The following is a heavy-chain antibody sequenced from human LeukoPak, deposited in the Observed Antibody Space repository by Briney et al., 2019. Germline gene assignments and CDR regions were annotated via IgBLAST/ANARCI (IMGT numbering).Heavy chain of an antibody. D-gene: IGHD5-18*01. CDR2: ISSSGSTI. V-gene: IGHV3-11*01. CDR1: GFTFSDYY. J-gene: IGHJ4*02. Sequence: GGSLRLSCASSGFTFSDYYMSWIRQAPGKGLEWVSYISSSGSTIYYADSVKGRFTISRDNAKNSLYLQMNSLRAEDTAVYYCAREPPWGYADYWGQGTLVTVSS. CDR3: AREPPWGYADY.